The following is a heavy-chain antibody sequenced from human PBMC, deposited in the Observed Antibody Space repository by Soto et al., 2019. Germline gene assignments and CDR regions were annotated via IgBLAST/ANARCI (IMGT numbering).Heavy chain of an antibody. J-gene: IGHJ4*02. V-gene: IGHV4-31*03. CDR2: IYYSGST. CDR3: AREGYDSSGYYYPSTWFDY. Sequence: ASETLSLTCTVSGGSISSGGYYWSWIRQHPGKGLEWIGYIYYSGSTYYNPSLKSRVTISVDTSKNQFSLKLSSVTAADTAVYYCAREGYDSSGYYYPSTWFDYWGQGTLVTVSS. D-gene: IGHD3-22*01. CDR1: GGSISSGGYY.